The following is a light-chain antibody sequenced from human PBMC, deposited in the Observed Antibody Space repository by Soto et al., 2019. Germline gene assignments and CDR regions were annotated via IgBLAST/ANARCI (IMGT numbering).Light chain of an antibody. Sequence: DIRVTQSPPTLSASVGDRVTITCRASQTITTWMAWYQQKPGKAPKLLVYDASTLQSGVATRFSGSGSGTEFNLIISGLQPEDSATYYCQQYTNTNNPWMFGQGTKVEI. J-gene: IGKJ1*01. V-gene: IGKV1-5*01. CDR2: DAS. CDR1: QTITTW. CDR3: QQYTNTNNPWM.